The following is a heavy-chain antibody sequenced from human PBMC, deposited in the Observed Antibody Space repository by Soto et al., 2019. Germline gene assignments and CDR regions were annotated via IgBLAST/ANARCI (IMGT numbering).Heavy chain of an antibody. CDR1: GGSIGSGDYY. J-gene: IGHJ4*02. Sequence: SETLSLSCSVSGGSIGSGDYYGSWIRQPPGKGLEWIGYIYYSGSTYYNPSLKSRVTISVDTSKNQFSLKLSSVTAADTAVYYCAREAILWFGDYWGQGTLVTVSS. CDR2: IYYSGST. CDR3: AREAILWFGDY. D-gene: IGHD3-10*01. V-gene: IGHV4-30-4*01.